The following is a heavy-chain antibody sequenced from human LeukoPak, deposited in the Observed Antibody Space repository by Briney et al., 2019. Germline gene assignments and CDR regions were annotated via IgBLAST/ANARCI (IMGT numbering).Heavy chain of an antibody. D-gene: IGHD1-26*01. Sequence: SETLSLTCTVSSGSISTSNYYWGWVRQPPGKALEWIGNIFYSGSTYYNPSLKSRVTMSLDTSKNRFSLNLNSVTAADTAVYYCARAVGTTTGLFDYWGQGALVTVSS. V-gene: IGHV4-39*02. CDR3: ARAVGTTTGLFDY. CDR1: SGSISTSNYY. CDR2: IFYSGST. J-gene: IGHJ4*02.